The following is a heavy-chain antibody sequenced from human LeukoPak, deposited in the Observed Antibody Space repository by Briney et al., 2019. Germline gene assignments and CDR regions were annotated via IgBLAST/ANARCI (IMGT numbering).Heavy chain of an antibody. CDR1: GFTFSSYA. Sequence: GGSLRLSCAASGFTFSSYAMSWVRQAPGKGLEWVSAISGSGGSTYYADSVKGRFTISRDNSKNTLYLQMNSLRAEDTAVYYCAKDTQGVAAAGDAFDIWGQGTMVTVSS. CDR2: ISGSGGST. CDR3: AKDTQGVAAAGDAFDI. V-gene: IGHV3-23*01. J-gene: IGHJ3*02. D-gene: IGHD6-13*01.